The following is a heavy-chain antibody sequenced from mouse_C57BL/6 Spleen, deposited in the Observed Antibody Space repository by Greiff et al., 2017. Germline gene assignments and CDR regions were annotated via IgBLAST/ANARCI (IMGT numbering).Heavy chain of an antibody. CDR1: GFTFSSYG. D-gene: IGHD2-4*01. V-gene: IGHV5-6*01. J-gene: IGHJ3*01. CDR3: ARHYDYDVVAY. Sequence: EVHLVESGGDLVKPGGSLKLSCAASGFTFSSYGMSWVRQTPDKRLELVATISSGGSYTYYPDSVKGRFTISRDNAKNTLYLQMSSLKSEDTAMYFCARHYDYDVVAYWGQGTLVTVSA. CDR2: ISSGGSYT.